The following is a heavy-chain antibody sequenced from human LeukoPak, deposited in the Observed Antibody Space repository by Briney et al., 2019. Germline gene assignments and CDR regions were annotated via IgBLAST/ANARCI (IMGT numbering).Heavy chain of an antibody. Sequence: GGSLRLSCAASGFTFDDYAMHWVRHAPGKGVEWVSGVSGNGATFYYADSVKGRVTISRDNTKNSLYLQMNSLRAEDTALYYCAKRSAAGTVGYLDYWGQGSLATVSS. CDR2: VSGNGATF. V-gene: IGHV3-9*01. CDR1: GFTFDDYA. CDR3: AKRSAAGTVGYLDY. D-gene: IGHD6-13*01. J-gene: IGHJ4*02.